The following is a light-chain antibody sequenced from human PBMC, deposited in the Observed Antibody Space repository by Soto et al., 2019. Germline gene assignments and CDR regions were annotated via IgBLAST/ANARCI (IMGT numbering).Light chain of an antibody. Sequence: EIVLTQSPGTLSLSPGDRATLSCRASQSVSSNLAWYQHKPGQAPRLLIYGASSRATGIPARFSGSGSGTEFTLTISSLQSEDFAVYYCQQYDNWPRTFGQGTKVDIK. J-gene: IGKJ1*01. CDR3: QQYDNWPRT. CDR2: GAS. V-gene: IGKV3-15*01. CDR1: QSVSSN.